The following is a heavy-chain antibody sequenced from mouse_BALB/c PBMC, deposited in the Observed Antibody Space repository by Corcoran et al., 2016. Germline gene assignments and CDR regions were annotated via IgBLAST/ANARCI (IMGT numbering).Heavy chain of an antibody. V-gene: IGHV8-8*01. D-gene: IGHD2-4*01. Sequence: QVTLKESGPGLLKPSQTLSLTCSFSGFSLSTSGMGVGWIRQPSGKGLEWLAHIWWDDDKYYNLSLKSQLTISKDHSRNQVFLKITSVDTADASTYYCARSPYDYDGGYYSMVYWAQGTSVTASS. CDR2: IWWDDDK. CDR3: ARSPYDYDGGYYSMVY. CDR1: GFSLSTSGMG. J-gene: IGHJ4*01.